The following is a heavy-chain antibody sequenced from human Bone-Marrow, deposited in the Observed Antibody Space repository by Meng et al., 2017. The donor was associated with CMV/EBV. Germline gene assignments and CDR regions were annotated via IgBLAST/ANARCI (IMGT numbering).Heavy chain of an antibody. CDR3: ARADIVVVPAATYSYYYGMYV. Sequence: GESLKISCAASGFTFSSYSMNWVRQAPGKGLEWVASISSSSSYIYYADSVKGRFTISRDNAKNSQNLQMNSLRAEDTAVYYCARADIVVVPAATYSYYYGMYVWGQGTTVTVSS. D-gene: IGHD2-2*01. CDR2: ISSSSSYI. J-gene: IGHJ6*02. V-gene: IGHV3-21*01. CDR1: GFTFSSYS.